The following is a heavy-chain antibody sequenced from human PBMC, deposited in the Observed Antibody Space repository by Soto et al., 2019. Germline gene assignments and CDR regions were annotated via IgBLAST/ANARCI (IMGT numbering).Heavy chain of an antibody. J-gene: IGHJ4*02. CDR3: ARRRGAGGHFDY. V-gene: IGHV3-23*01. Sequence: SLRLPCASSGFTCSSYGMGCVRQGPGTGLEWVAVVSIGGSTHYADSVRGRFTISRDNSKNTLSLQMNSLTAEVTAVYFCARRRGAGGHFDYWGQGALVTVSS. CDR2: VSIGGST. D-gene: IGHD2-15*01. CDR1: GFTCSSYG.